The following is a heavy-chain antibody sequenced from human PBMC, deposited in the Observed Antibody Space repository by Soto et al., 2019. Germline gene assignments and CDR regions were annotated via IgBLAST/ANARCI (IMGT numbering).Heavy chain of an antibody. D-gene: IGHD2-2*01. Sequence: QVQLHQWGAGLLKPSETLSLTCAVYGGSFSDYYWNWIRQPPGKGLEWIGEINHSGYTHYNPSLKSRVTMSVDTSKNQFSLNLTSVTAADTFVYYCASQSRYCSSTSCYGWWFDPWGQGTLVTVSS. CDR3: ASQSRYCSSTSCYGWWFDP. V-gene: IGHV4-34*01. J-gene: IGHJ5*02. CDR2: INHSGYT. CDR1: GGSFSDYY.